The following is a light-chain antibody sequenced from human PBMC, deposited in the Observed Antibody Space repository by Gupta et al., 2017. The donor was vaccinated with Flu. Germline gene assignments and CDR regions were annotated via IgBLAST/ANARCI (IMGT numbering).Light chain of an antibody. CDR2: DAS. V-gene: IGKV1-39*01. CDR3: QHRNSTPGT. Sequence: ASSLSASVGERVTITCRARQRISRYLNWYQQKPGKAPKLLIYDASRVQSGVPSRFSGSGSGTDFTLTISRRQPEDFANYYCQHRNSTPGTFGHGTXVDIK. J-gene: IGKJ3*01. CDR1: QRISRY.